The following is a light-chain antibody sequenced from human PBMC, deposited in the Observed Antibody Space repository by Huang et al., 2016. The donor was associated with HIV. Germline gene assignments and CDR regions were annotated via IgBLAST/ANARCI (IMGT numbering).Light chain of an antibody. CDR2: CSS. CDR1: QSLLHSNGYND. J-gene: IGKJ3*01. Sequence: DIVMTQSPLSLPVTPGEPAYISCRSSQSLLHSNGYNDLDWYLQKPGQSPQLLIYCSSNRTSGVPDRFSGSGSGTDFTLKISRVEAEDVGIYYCMQSVQTPPSFGPGTKVDIK. V-gene: IGKV2-28*01. CDR3: MQSVQTPPS.